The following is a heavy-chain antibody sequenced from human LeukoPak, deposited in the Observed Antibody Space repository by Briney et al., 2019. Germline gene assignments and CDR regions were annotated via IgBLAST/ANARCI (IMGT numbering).Heavy chain of an antibody. CDR3: ARGLGIAAVGNYYFDY. J-gene: IGHJ4*02. D-gene: IGHD6-13*01. CDR1: GGSISSYY. V-gene: IGHV4-59*12. CDR2: IFYSGST. Sequence: SETLSLTCTVSGGSISSYYWSWIRQPPGKGLEWIGYIFYSGSTTYNPSLKSRVTISVDTSKNQFSLNLNSVTAADTAVYYCARGLGIAAVGNYYFDYWGQGTLVTVSS.